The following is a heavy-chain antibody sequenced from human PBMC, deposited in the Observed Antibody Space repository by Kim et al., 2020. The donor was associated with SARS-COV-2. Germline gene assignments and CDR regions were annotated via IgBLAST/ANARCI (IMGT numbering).Heavy chain of an antibody. J-gene: IGHJ4*02. V-gene: IGHV3-33*01. Sequence: GGSLRLSCAASGFTFSSYGMHWVRQAPGKGLEWVAVIWYDGSNKYYADSVKGRFTISRDNSKNTLYLQMNSLRAEDTAVYYCARGYDSSGYYGVEYYFDYWGQGTLVTVSS. CDR2: IWYDGSNK. D-gene: IGHD3-22*01. CDR1: GFTFSSYG. CDR3: ARGYDSSGYYGVEYYFDY.